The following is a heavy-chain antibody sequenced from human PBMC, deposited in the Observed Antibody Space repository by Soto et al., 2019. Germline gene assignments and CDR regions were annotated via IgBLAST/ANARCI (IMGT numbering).Heavy chain of an antibody. CDR1: GFSFSSYA. V-gene: IGHV3-23*01. Sequence: VQLLESGGGLVQPGGSLRLSCAAPGFSFSSYAMSWVRQAPGKGLEWVSSISGSGGSTYQADSVKGRFTISRDNSKNTLYLQMNSLRAEDTATYYCAKDRVWSSGSRGTFDDWGQGTLVTVSS. J-gene: IGHJ4*02. CDR2: ISGSGGST. CDR3: AKDRVWSSGSRGTFDD. D-gene: IGHD6-19*01.